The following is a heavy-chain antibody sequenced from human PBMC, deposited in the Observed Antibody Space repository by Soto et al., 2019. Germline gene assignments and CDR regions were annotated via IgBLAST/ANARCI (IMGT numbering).Heavy chain of an antibody. V-gene: IGHV1-69*01. CDR3: ARAAIHGSSWYFWFDP. D-gene: IGHD6-13*01. J-gene: IGHJ5*02. CDR1: GGTFSTFA. CDR2: IISIFGTT. Sequence: QVQLVQSGAEVKKPGSSVKVSCKASGGTFSTFAISWVRQAPGQGLEWMGGIISIFGTTNYAQKFKGRVTISADESTSTAYMELSSLTSEDAAVYYCARAAIHGSSWYFWFDPWGQGTLVTVSS.